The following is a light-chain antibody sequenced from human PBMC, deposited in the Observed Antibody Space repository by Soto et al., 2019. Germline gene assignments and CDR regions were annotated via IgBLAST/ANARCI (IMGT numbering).Light chain of an antibody. CDR3: SSYTSSSTL. CDR1: SSDVGSYNY. Sequence: QPALAQPASVSLSPGQSITISCTGTSSDVGSYNYVSWYQQHPGKAPKLMIYEVSDRPSGISSRFSGSKSGNTASLTISGLQTEDEADYYCSSYTSSSTLFGTGTKVTVL. V-gene: IGLV2-14*01. CDR2: EVS. J-gene: IGLJ1*01.